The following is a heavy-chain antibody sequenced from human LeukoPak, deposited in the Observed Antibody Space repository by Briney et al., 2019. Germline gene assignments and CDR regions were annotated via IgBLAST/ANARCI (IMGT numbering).Heavy chain of an antibody. CDR2: INPNSGDS. Sequence: GASVKVSCKASEYTFTTYYFHWVRQAPGQGLEWMGWINPNSGDSKCTEKFQDRVTMTRDTSISTVYMELSRLRYDDTAVCHCARGRGTSSFDYWGQGTLVTVSS. J-gene: IGHJ4*02. CDR1: EYTFTTYY. V-gene: IGHV1-2*02. CDR3: ARGRGTSSFDY. D-gene: IGHD6-6*01.